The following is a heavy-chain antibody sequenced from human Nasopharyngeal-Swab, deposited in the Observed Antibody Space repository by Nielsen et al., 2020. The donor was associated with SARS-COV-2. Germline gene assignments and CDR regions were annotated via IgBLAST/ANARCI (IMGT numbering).Heavy chain of an antibody. J-gene: IGHJ5*02. CDR2: ISSSSSYI. CDR3: ARDGPIGWFDP. CDR1: GFTFSSYS. Sequence: GESLKISCAASGFTFSSYSMNWVRQAPGKGLEWVSSISSSSSYIYYADSVKGRFTISRDNAKNSLYLQMNSLRAEDTAVYYCARDGPIGWFDPWGQGTLVTVSS. V-gene: IGHV3-21*01.